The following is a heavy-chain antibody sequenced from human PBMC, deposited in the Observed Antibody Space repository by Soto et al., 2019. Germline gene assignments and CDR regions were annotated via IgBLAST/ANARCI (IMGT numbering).Heavy chain of an antibody. J-gene: IGHJ4*02. CDR2: IYYSGST. V-gene: IGHV4-59*01. CDR3: ARALYSSGLDY. D-gene: IGHD6-19*01. CDR1: GGSISSYY. Sequence: PSETLSLTCTVSGGSISSYYWSWIRQPPGKGLEWIGYIYYSGSTNYNPSLKSRVTISVDTSKNQFSLKLSSVTAADTAVYYCARALYSSGLDYWGQGTLVTSP.